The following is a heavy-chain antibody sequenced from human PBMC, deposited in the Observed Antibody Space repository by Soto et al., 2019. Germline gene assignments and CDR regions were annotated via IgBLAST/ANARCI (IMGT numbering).Heavy chain of an antibody. V-gene: IGHV2-5*02. D-gene: IGHD3-22*01. CDR1: GFSLSTSGVG. Sequence: QITLKESGPTLVKPTQTLTLTCTFSGFSLSTSGVGVGWIRQPPGKALEWLALIYWDDDKRYSPSLKSRLTISKDTSKNQVVLTMTNMDPVDTATYYCARLYYENAFDIWGQGTMVTVSS. J-gene: IGHJ3*02. CDR2: IYWDDDK. CDR3: ARLYYENAFDI.